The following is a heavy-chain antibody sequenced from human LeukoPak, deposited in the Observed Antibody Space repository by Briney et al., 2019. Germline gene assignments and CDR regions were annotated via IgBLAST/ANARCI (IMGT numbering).Heavy chain of an antibody. CDR2: ISYDGSNK. V-gene: IGHV3-30-3*01. CDR3: ARDSSSWYNYFDY. D-gene: IGHD6-13*01. CDR1: GFTFSSYA. J-gene: IGHJ4*02. Sequence: EGSLRLSCAASGFTFSSYAMHWVRQAPGKGLEWVAVISYDGSNKYYADSVKGRFTISRDNSKNTLYLQMNSLRAEDTAVYYCARDSSSWYNYFDYWGQGTLVTVSS.